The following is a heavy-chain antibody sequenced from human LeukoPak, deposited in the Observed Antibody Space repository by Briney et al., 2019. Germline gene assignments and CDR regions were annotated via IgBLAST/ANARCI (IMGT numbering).Heavy chain of an antibody. V-gene: IGHV1-2*02. J-gene: IGHJ6*04. CDR2: INPNSGGT. D-gene: IGHD2-2*01. CDR1: GYTFTAYY. CDR3: AKARGLYCSSTSCYDCDV. Sequence: ASVKVSCKASGYTFTAYYIHRVRHAPGQGLEWMGWINPNSGGTNYAQKFQGRVTLTRDTSITTAYMELSRLRSDDTAVYYCAKARGLYCSSTSCYDCDVWGKGTTVTLSS.